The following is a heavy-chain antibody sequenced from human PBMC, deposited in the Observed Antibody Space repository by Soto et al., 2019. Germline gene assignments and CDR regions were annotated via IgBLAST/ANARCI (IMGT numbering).Heavy chain of an antibody. CDR3: AGKQAGFFYGIDY. CDR1: GGSISTGGYY. J-gene: IGHJ4*02. D-gene: IGHD3-3*01. CDR2: IVGSGYT. V-gene: IGHV4-31*03. Sequence: SETLSLTCTVSGGSISTGGYYWSWIRQYPGKGLEWLGYIVGSGYTLYNPSLQIRLTLSMDTSKNQFSLKLSSATAADTAVYFCAGKQAGFFYGIDYWGQGTLVTVSS.